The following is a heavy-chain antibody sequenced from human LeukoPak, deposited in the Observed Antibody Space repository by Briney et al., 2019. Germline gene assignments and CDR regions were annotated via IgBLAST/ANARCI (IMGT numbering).Heavy chain of an antibody. Sequence: GGSLRLSCAASGFTFSSYTKHWVRQAPGKGLEYVSAISSNGGSTYYANSVKGRFTISRDNSKNTLYLQMGSLRAEDMAVYYCARSSTYCGGDCYYFDYWGQGTLVTVSS. CDR1: GFTFSSYT. CDR3: ARSSTYCGGDCYYFDY. V-gene: IGHV3-64*01. CDR2: ISSNGGST. J-gene: IGHJ4*02. D-gene: IGHD2-21*02.